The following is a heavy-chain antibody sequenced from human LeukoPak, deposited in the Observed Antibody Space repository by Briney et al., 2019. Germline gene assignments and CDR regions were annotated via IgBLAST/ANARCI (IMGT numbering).Heavy chain of an antibody. CDR1: GFTFSSYG. CDR2: ISYDGSNK. CDR3: AKDQGYYDSSPVLVY. Sequence: GRSLRLSCAASGFTFSSYGMHWVRQAPGKGLERVAVISYDGSNKYYADSVKGRFTISRDNSKNTLYLQMNSLRAEDTAVYYCAKDQGYYDSSPVLVYWGQGTLVTVSS. D-gene: IGHD3-22*01. V-gene: IGHV3-30*18. J-gene: IGHJ4*02.